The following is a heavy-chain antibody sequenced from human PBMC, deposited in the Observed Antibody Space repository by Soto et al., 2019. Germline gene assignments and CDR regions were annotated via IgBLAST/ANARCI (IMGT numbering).Heavy chain of an antibody. D-gene: IGHD4-4*01. CDR2: IYDGGAT. CDR1: EFSFSSNY. J-gene: IGHJ4*02. V-gene: IGHV3-53*01. Sequence: GGSLRRSCAASEFSFSSNYLSWVRQAPGKGLEWVSGIYDGGATDYADSVKGRFTISSYNSKNTLLLQMNSLRVEDTAVYYCVRVSYRSFDYWGQGTLVTVSS. CDR3: VRVSYRSFDY.